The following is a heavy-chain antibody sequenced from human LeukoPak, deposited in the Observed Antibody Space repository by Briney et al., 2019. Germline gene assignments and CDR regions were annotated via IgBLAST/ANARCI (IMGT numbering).Heavy chain of an antibody. V-gene: IGHV4-4*07. CDR2: ISTTGST. CDR3: AREYSSSSGRTFDY. J-gene: IGHJ4*02. D-gene: IGHD6-6*01. Sequence: SETLSLTCTVSGGSISSCYWNWIRQPAGKGLEWIGRISTTGSTNYNPSLKSRLTMSVDTSKKQFSLRLSSVSAADTAVYYCAREYSSSSGRTFDYWRQGSLVTVSS. CDR1: GGSISSCY.